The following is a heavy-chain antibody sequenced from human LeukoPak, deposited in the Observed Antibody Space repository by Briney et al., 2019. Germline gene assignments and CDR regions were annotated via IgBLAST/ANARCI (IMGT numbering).Heavy chain of an antibody. Sequence: PSETLSLTCTVSGGSISSYYCSWIRQPPGKGLEWIGEINHSGSANYNPSLKSRVTILLDTSKNQFSLNLSSVTAADTAVYYCARRPRGVIIKTWFDSWGQGTLVTVSS. CDR1: GGSISSYY. J-gene: IGHJ5*01. D-gene: IGHD3-10*01. CDR2: INHSGSA. CDR3: ARRPRGVIIKTWFDS. V-gene: IGHV4-34*01.